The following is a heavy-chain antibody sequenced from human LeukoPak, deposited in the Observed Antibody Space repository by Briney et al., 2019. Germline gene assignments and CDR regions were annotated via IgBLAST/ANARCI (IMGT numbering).Heavy chain of an antibody. V-gene: IGHV4-4*02. D-gene: IGHD6-13*01. Sequence: SETLSLTCAVSGGSISSSNWWSWVRQPPGKGLEWIGEIYHSGSTNYNPSLKSRVTISVDKSKNQFSLKLSSVTAADTAVYYCARGPPRGVYSSSSEAFDIWGQGTMVTVSS. CDR3: ARGPPRGVYSSSSEAFDI. J-gene: IGHJ3*02. CDR1: GGSISSSNW. CDR2: IYHSGST.